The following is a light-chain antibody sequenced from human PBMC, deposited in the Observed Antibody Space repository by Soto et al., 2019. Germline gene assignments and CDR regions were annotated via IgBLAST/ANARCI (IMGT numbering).Light chain of an antibody. V-gene: IGKV3-15*01. CDR1: QSVSSK. Sequence: EIVMTQSPATLSVSPGERATLSCRASQSVSSKLAWYQQKPGQAPRLLIYAASTRATGIPARFSGSGSGTDFNLTISRLEPEDFAVYYCQQYGSSLGVTFGGGTKVDIK. CDR2: AAS. J-gene: IGKJ4*01. CDR3: QQYGSSLGVT.